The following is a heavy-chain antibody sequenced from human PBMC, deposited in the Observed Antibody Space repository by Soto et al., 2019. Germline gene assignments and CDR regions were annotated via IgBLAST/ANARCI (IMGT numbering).Heavy chain of an antibody. CDR1: GGSFSGYY. D-gene: IGHD6-13*01. CDR2: INHSGST. V-gene: IGHV4-34*01. Sequence: PSETLSLTCAVYGGSFSGYYWSWIRQPPGKGLEWIGEINHSGSTNYNPSLKSRVTISVDTSKNQFSLKLSSVTAADTAVYYCARLCSIAAAGTGNDYWGQGTLVTVSS. J-gene: IGHJ4*02. CDR3: ARLCSIAAAGTGNDY.